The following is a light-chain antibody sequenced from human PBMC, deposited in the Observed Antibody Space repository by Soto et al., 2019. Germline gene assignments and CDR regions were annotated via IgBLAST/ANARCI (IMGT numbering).Light chain of an antibody. CDR3: SSYTASTPFYV. V-gene: IGLV2-14*03. Sequence: QSALTQPASVSGSPGQSITISCTGARTDVDGHDYVSWYQQHPGQAPKPIIFDVHNRPSGVSSRFSGSKSGDTASLTISGLRAEDDGDYYCSSYTASTPFYVFGTGTKLTVL. CDR2: DVH. CDR1: RTDVDGHDY. J-gene: IGLJ1*01.